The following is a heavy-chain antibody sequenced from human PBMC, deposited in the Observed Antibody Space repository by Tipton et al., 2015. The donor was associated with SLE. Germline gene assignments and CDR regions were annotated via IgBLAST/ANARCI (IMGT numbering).Heavy chain of an antibody. V-gene: IGHV4-34*01. CDR2: INHSGST. CDR1: GGSFSGYY. D-gene: IGHD6-13*01. CDR3: ARGGGQQGRAFDI. Sequence: TLSLTCAVYGGSFSGYYWSWIRQPPGKGLEWIGEINHSGSTNYNPSLKGRVTISVDTSKNQFSLKLSSVTAADTAVYYCARGGGQQGRAFDIWGQGTMVTVSS. J-gene: IGHJ3*02.